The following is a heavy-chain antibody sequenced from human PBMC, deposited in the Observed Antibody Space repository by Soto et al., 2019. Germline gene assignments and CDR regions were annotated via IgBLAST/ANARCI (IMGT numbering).Heavy chain of an antibody. CDR2: MNPNSGNT. CDR1: GDTFNNYD. V-gene: IGHV1-8*01. J-gene: IGHJ5*02. Sequence: QVQLVQSGAEVKKPGASVKVSCKASGDTFNNYDINWVRQATGQRLEWTGWMNPNSGNTGYAQKFQGRVTMTRDTSIHTAYMELSRLRSEDTAIYYCARAGYFDSRRECDPWGQGTLVTVSS. D-gene: IGHD3-9*01. CDR3: ARAGYFDSRRECDP.